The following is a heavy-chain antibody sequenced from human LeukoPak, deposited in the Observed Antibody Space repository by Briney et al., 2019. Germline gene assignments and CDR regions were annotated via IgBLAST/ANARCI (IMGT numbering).Heavy chain of an antibody. Sequence: GGSLRLSCAASGFTVSSNYMSWVRQAPGKGLEWVSVIYSGGSTYYADSVKGRFTISRDNSKNTLYLQMNSLRAEDTAVYYCARGRFAVTVDYWGQGTLVTVSS. CDR3: ARGRFAVTVDY. CDR1: GFTVSSNY. J-gene: IGHJ4*02. D-gene: IGHD2-21*02. V-gene: IGHV3-53*01. CDR2: IYSGGST.